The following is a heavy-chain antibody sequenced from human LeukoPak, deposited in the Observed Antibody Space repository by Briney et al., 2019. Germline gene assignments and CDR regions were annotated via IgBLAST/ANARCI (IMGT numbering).Heavy chain of an antibody. CDR2: ISGSGSGT. J-gene: IGHJ4*02. CDR3: ARGGGHHHFDY. Sequence: GGSLRLSCAVSGLSFSTYAMSWVRQAPGKGLEWVSSISGSGSGTYYADSVKGRFTISRDNSKNTLYLQMNSLRAEDTAVYYCARGGGHHHFDYWGQGTLVTVSS. V-gene: IGHV3-23*01. CDR1: GLSFSTYA. D-gene: IGHD1-14*01.